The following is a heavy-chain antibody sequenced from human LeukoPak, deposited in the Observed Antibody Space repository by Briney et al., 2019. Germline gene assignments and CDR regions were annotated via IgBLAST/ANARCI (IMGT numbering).Heavy chain of an antibody. D-gene: IGHD6-19*01. V-gene: IGHV3-74*01. J-gene: IGHJ4*02. Sequence: PGGSLRLSCAASGFTFSNYWMHWVRQVPGKGLVWVSYIDSDGSDTTYADSVKGRFTISRDNTKNTLYLHMNSLRVEDTAVYYCAKDIDWLAFEDWGQGTLVTVSS. CDR3: AKDIDWLAFED. CDR1: GFTFSNYW. CDR2: IDSDGSDT.